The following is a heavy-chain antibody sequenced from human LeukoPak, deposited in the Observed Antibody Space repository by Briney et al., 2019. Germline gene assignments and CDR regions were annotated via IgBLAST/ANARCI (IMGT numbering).Heavy chain of an antibody. J-gene: IGHJ4*02. Sequence: ASVKVSCKASGYTFTSYGISWVRQAPGQGLEWMGWISAYNGNTNYAQKLQGRVTMTTDTSTSTAYMELRSLRSDDTAVYYCARELPYDMSRYYQPFDYWGQGALVTVSS. CDR1: GYTFTSYG. V-gene: IGHV1-18*01. CDR2: ISAYNGNT. CDR3: ARELPYDMSRYYQPFDY. D-gene: IGHD3-22*01.